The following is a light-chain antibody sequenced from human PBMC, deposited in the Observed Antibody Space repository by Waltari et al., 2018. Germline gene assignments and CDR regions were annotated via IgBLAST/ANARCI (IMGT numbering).Light chain of an antibody. Sequence: QSALTQPPSASGSPGQSVTISCTGTSGDIGAYNSVSWYQQHPGRAPKLMIYEVTKRPSGVPDRLSGSRSGNTASLTVSGLQTEDEADYCCSSYADSNVLFGGGTKLTVL. CDR2: EVT. V-gene: IGLV2-8*01. J-gene: IGLJ2*01. CDR3: SSYADSNVL. CDR1: SGDIGAYNS.